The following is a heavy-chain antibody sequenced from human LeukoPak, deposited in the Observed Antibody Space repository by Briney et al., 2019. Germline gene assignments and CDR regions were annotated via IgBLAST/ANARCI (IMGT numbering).Heavy chain of an antibody. D-gene: IGHD2-15*01. CDR3: AKYGVVLPPGSHIPHWFDF. V-gene: IGHV3-23*01. J-gene: IGHJ5*01. Sequence: PGGSLRLSCAASGFTFSSYAMSWVRQAPGKGLEWVSLISGSGDPTVHADSVKGRFTISRDNSKSTLYLQMTSLRADDTAVYYCAKYGVVLPPGSHIPHWFDFWGQGSLVTVSS. CDR2: ISGSGDPT. CDR1: GFTFSSYA.